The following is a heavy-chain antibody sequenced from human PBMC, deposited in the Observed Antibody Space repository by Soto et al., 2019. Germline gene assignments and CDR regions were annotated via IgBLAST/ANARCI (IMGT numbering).Heavy chain of an antibody. CDR2: IYHSGST. CDR1: GGSISSGGYY. Sequence: QLQLQESGSGLVKPSQTLSLTCAVSGGSISSGGYYWRWIRQPPGKGLEWSVYIYHSGSTYYNPPLKSRVTIPVDRSKHQFSLKLSSVTAADTAVYYCAAGGGLPRFYWGQGTLVTVSS. V-gene: IGHV4-30-2*01. D-gene: IGHD5-12*01. J-gene: IGHJ4*02. CDR3: AAGGGLPRFY.